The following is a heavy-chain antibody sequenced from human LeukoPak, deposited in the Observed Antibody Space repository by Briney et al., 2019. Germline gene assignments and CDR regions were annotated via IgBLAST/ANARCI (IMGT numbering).Heavy chain of an antibody. CDR1: GGSFSGYY. D-gene: IGHD6-25*01. CDR2: INHSGST. V-gene: IGHV4-34*01. Sequence: SETLSLTCAVYGGSFSGYYWSWIRQPPGKGLEWIGEINHSGSTNYNPSLKSRVTISVDTSKNQFSLKLSSVTAADTAVYYCARCTRRRRLYWYFDLWGRGTLVTVSS. CDR3: ARCTRRRRLYWYFDL. J-gene: IGHJ2*01.